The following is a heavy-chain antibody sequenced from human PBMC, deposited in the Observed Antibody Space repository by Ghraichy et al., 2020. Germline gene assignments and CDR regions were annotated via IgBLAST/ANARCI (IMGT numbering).Heavy chain of an antibody. D-gene: IGHD3-3*01. CDR2: IYYSGST. V-gene: IGHV4-39*01. Sequence: SETLSLTCTVSGGSISSSSYYWGWIRQPPGKGLEWIGSIYYSGSTYYNPSLKSRVTISVDTSKNQFSLKLSSVTAADTAVYYCARLYYDFWSGYLAGHPHDNYYYMDGCGKGNTVNDSS. CDR1: GGSISSSSYY. J-gene: IGHJ6*03. CDR3: ARLYYDFWSGYLAGHPHDNYYYMDG.